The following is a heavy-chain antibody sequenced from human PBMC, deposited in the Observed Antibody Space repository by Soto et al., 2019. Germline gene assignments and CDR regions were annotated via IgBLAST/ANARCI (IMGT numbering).Heavy chain of an antibody. V-gene: IGHV3-15*01. CDR2: IKSKAAGGTT. J-gene: IGHJ4*02. D-gene: IGHD2-15*01. CDR3: TTDSTQTFCDGGPCYSVLTKIHDS. CDR1: GFTFNNGW. Sequence: GGSLRLSCAASGFTFNNGWMSWVRQAPGKGLEWVGRIKSKAAGGTTDYSAPVQGRFTISRDDSKNTVHLQMNSLKTEDTAVYYCTTDSTQTFCDGGPCYSVLTKIHDSWGQGTLVTVSS.